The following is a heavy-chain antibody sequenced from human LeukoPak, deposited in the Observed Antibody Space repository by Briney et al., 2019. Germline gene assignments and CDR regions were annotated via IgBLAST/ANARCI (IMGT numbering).Heavy chain of an antibody. CDR3: ASLAPTYYDILTGTNDAFDI. D-gene: IGHD3-9*01. CDR1: GFTFDDYA. CDR2: ISWNSGSI. Sequence: GGSLRLSCAASGFTFDDYAMHWVRQAPGKGLEWASGISWNSGSIGYADSVKGRFTISRDNAKNSLYLQMNSLRAEDTALYYCASLAPTYYDILTGTNDAFDIWGQGTMVTVSS. V-gene: IGHV3-9*01. J-gene: IGHJ3*02.